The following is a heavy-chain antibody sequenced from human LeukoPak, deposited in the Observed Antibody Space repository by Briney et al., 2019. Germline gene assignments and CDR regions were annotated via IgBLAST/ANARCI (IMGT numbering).Heavy chain of an antibody. Sequence: PSETLSLTCTVSSGSISTSNYYWGWIRQPPGKGLEWIGSINYSGSTYYNPSLKSRVTISVDTSKNQFSLKLSSVTAADTAVYYCAKEIWPTVTTPGHTHFDYWGQGTLVTVSS. CDR3: AKEIWPTVTTPGHTHFDY. D-gene: IGHD4-17*01. J-gene: IGHJ4*02. V-gene: IGHV4-39*02. CDR1: SGSISTSNYY. CDR2: INYSGST.